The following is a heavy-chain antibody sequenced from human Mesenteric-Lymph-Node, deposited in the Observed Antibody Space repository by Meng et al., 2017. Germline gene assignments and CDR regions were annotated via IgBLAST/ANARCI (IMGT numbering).Heavy chain of an antibody. CDR1: GFTFENYA. D-gene: IGHD2-8*02. J-gene: IGHJ4*02. CDR2: ITGSGADT. V-gene: IGHV3-23*01. CDR3: AKAPLSYCTGARCYPLDS. Sequence: GGSLRLSCEASGFTFENYAMSWVRMAPGKRLEWASVITGSGADTYYADSVKGRFTISRDNSKSTLYLQMNSLRAEDTAVYYCAKAPLSYCTGARCYPLDSWGQGTLVTVSS.